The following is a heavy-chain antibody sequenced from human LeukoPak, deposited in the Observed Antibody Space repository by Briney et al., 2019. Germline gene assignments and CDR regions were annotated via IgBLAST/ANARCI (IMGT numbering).Heavy chain of an antibody. Sequence: SETLPLTCAVSGYSISSGYYWGWIRQPPGKGLEWIGSIYHSGSTYYNPSLKSRVTISVDTSKNQFSLKLSSVTAADTAVYYCARRSGLNWSDPWGQGTLVTVSS. CDR1: GYSISSGYY. D-gene: IGHD6-25*01. J-gene: IGHJ5*02. V-gene: IGHV4-38-2*01. CDR2: IYHSGST. CDR3: ARRSGLNWSDP.